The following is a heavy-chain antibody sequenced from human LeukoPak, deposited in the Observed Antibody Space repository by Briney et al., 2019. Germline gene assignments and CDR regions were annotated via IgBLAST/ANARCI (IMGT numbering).Heavy chain of an antibody. J-gene: IGHJ4*02. CDR1: GFTFSSYG. CDR2: IWYDGSNK. CDR3: AKDSIRLGELSLPTDY. V-gene: IGHV3-33*06. Sequence: GGSLRLSCAASGFTFSSYGMHWVRQAPVKGLEWVAVIWYDGSNKYYADSVKGRFTISRDNSKNTLYLQMNSLGAEDTAVYYCAKDSIRLGELSLPTDYWGQGTLVTVSS. D-gene: IGHD3-16*02.